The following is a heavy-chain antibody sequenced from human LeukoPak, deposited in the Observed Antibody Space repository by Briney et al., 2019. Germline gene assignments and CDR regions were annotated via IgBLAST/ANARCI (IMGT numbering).Heavy chain of an antibody. CDR3: ARDHYGLTSYPNP. J-gene: IGHJ5*02. V-gene: IGHV3-66*01. CDR2: IFTNGNT. Sequence: SGGSLRLSCAASGFTFSSYSMNWVRQAPAKGLEWVSVIFTNGNTKYADSVKGRFTISRDNSKNMLYLQMNSLRAEDTAVYYCARDHYGLTSYPNPWVQGTLVTVSS. D-gene: IGHD3-10*01. CDR1: GFTFSSYS.